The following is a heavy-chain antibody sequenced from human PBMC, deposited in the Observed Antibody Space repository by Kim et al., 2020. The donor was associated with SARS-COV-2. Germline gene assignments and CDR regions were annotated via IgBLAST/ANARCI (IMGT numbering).Heavy chain of an antibody. CDR1: GYTFTSYD. CDR3: ANYYGSGREESYYYYGMDV. D-gene: IGHD3-10*01. V-gene: IGHV1-8*01. Sequence: ASVKVSCKASGYTFTSYDINWVRQATGQGLEWMGWMNPNSGNTGYAQKFQGRVTMTRNTSISTAYMELSSLRSEDTAVYYCANYYGSGREESYYYYGMDVWGQGTTVTVSS. J-gene: IGHJ6*02. CDR2: MNPNSGNT.